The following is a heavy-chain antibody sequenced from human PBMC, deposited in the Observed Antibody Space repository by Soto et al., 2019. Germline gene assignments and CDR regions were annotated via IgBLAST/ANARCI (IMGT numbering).Heavy chain of an antibody. CDR3: ATSVNSAMAFDY. CDR2: INPNGGVT. D-gene: IGHD5-18*01. CDR1: GYTFTHYY. J-gene: IGHJ4*02. V-gene: IGHV1-46*01. Sequence: AASVKVSCKASGYTFTHYYIHWVRQAPGQGLEWMGIINPNGGVTTYAQKFRAGFTMTRDTSTSTVYMELSSLRSEDSAVYYCATSVNSAMAFDYWGQGTLVTVSS.